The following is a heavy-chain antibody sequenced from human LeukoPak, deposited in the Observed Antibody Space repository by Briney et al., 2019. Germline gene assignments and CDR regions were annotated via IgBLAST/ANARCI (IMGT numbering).Heavy chain of an antibody. CDR1: GFTFSSYG. CDR3: AKEGMEYCSGGSCYDDEDAFDI. Sequence: PGGSLRLSCAASGFTFSSYGMHWVRQAPGKGLEWEAVISYDGSNKYYADSVKGRFTISRDNSKNTLFLQMNSLRAEDTAVYYCAKEGMEYCSGGSCYDDEDAFDIWGQGTMVTVSS. CDR2: ISYDGSNK. J-gene: IGHJ3*02. V-gene: IGHV3-30*18. D-gene: IGHD2-15*01.